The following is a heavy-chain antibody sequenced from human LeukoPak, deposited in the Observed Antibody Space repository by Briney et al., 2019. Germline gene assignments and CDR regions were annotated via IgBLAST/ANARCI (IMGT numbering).Heavy chain of an antibody. CDR1: GLTFSSHW. CDR2: IKEDGSEM. D-gene: IGHD3-10*01. V-gene: IGHV3-7*01. Sequence: GGSLRLSCAASGLTFSSHWMSWVRQAPGKGLEWVANIKEDGSEMYYVDSVKGRFTISRDNARNSLYLQMDTLRAEDTAVYYCACRPIGTYYYGVFDFWGQGTLVTVS. CDR3: ACRPIGTYYYGVFDF. J-gene: IGHJ4*02.